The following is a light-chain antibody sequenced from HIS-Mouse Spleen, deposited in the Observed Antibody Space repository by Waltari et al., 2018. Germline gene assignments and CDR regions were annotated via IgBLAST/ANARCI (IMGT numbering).Light chain of an antibody. Sequence: SYELTQPPSVSVSPGQTARITCSGDALPKQYAPWYQQKSGQAPVLVIYEDSKRPSGIPERFSGSSSGTMATLTISGAQVEDEADYYCYSTDSSGNHRVFGGGTKLTVL. J-gene: IGLJ2*01. CDR2: EDS. V-gene: IGLV3-10*01. CDR1: ALPKQY. CDR3: YSTDSSGNHRV.